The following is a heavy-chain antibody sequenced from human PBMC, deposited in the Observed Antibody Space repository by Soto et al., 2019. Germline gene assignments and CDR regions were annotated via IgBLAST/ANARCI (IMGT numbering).Heavy chain of an antibody. D-gene: IGHD4-17*01. CDR1: GFTFSDYY. J-gene: IGHJ6*02. CDR2: ISSSVSTI. CDR3: ARSGYGDYDMGGSYYYHGMDV. V-gene: IGHV3-11*01. Sequence: QVQLVESGGGLVKPGGSLRLSCAASGFTFSDYYMSWIRQAPGKGLEWVSSISSSVSTIYYADSVKGRFTISRDKAKNSLDLKKNSMRAEDTAVDYCARSGYGDYDMGGSYYYHGMDVWGQGTTVTVSS.